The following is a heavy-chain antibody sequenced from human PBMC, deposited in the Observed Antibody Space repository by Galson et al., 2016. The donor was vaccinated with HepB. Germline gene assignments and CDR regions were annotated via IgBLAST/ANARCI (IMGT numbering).Heavy chain of an antibody. CDR1: GVAFSSYV. J-gene: IGHJ6*02. V-gene: IGHV1-69*13. CDR2: IVPLQNTP. Sequence: SVKVSCKATGVAFSSYVMTWVRQAPGQGLEWMGGIVPLQNTPTYAQQFQGRVTISADESTRTAYMELRSLSSEDTAVYYCARSVTSIRLTDFYYTMDVWGLGTPVIVSS. CDR3: ARSVTSIRLTDFYYTMDV. D-gene: IGHD3-16*01.